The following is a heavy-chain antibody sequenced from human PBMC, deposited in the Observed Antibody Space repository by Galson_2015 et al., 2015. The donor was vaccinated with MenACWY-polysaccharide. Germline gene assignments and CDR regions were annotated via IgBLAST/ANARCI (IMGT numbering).Heavy chain of an antibody. D-gene: IGHD1-26*01. V-gene: IGHV3-48*02. CDR3: ARSGSHDY. CDR2: ISPSSGTI. J-gene: IGHJ4*02. Sequence: SLRLSCAASGFTFSNYHMNWVRQAPGKGLEWVSNISPSSGTIFYADSVKGRFTISRDNAENSLYLQMNRLRDEDTAVYYCARSGSHDYWGQGTLVTVSS. CDR1: GFTFSNYH.